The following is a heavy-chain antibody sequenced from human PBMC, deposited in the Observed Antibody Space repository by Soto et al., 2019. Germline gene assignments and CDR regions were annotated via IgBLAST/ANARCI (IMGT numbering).Heavy chain of an antibody. CDR1: GGSISSGDYY. D-gene: IGHD4-17*01. Sequence: SETLSLTCTVSGGSISSGDYYWSWIRQPPGKGLEWIGYIYYSGSTYYNPSLKSRVTISVGTSKNQFSLKLSSVTAADTAVYYCARGKYGDYHPFDYWGQGTLVTVSS. V-gene: IGHV4-30-4*01. CDR3: ARGKYGDYHPFDY. CDR2: IYYSGST. J-gene: IGHJ4*02.